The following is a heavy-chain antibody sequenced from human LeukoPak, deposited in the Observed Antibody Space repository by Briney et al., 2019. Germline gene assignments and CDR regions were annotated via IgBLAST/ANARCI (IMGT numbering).Heavy chain of an antibody. V-gene: IGHV3-30*02. D-gene: IGHD3-10*01. CDR3: AKERIVRGAIIGYGMDV. CDR2: VRYDGNNK. CDR1: GFTFSSYG. Sequence: PGGSLRLSCAASGFTFSSYGMHWVRQGPGEGLEWVAFVRYDGNNKYYADSVKGRFTISRDNSKEMLYLQMNSLRPEDTAMYYCAKERIVRGAIIGYGMDVWGQGTTVTVSS. J-gene: IGHJ6*02.